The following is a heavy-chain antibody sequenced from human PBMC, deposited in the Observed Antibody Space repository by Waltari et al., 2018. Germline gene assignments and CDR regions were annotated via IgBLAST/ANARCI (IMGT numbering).Heavy chain of an antibody. D-gene: IGHD1-26*01. CDR1: SYA. J-gene: IGHJ4*02. Sequence: SYAMHWVRQAPGKGLEWVAVISYDGSNKYYADSVKGRFTISRDNSKNTLYLQMNSLRAEDTAVYYCARDSGSYYEAYYFDYWGQGTLVTVSS. CDR2: ISYDGSNK. V-gene: IGHV3-30-3*01. CDR3: ARDSGSYYEAYYFDY.